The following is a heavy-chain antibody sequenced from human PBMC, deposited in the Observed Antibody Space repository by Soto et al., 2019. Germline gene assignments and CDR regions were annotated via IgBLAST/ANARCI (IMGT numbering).Heavy chain of an antibody. Sequence: EVQLVESGGGLVQPGGSLRLSCAASGFTVSSKYMSWVRQAPGKGLEWVSLIQSGGTTYYADSVKGRFTISRDSSKNMLHLQMDSLRAEDTAVYYCARDDILCSGGSCYGVPMDVGGKGDHGNRLL. CDR1: GFTVSSKY. J-gene: IGHJ6*03. CDR2: IQSGGTT. CDR3: ARDDILCSGGSCYGVPMDV. V-gene: IGHV3-66*01. D-gene: IGHD2-15*01.